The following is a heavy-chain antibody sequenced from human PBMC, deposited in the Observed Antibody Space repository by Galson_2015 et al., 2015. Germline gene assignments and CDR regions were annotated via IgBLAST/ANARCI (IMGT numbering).Heavy chain of an antibody. Sequence: LRLSCAASGFTFSSYAMSWIRQAPGKGLEWIGYIYYSGSTIYNPALKRRVTISVDTSKNQFSLKLMTVLTAETAVYYCGREVVVVPAALENYSYYYYMDVWGKGTTVTVSS. J-gene: IGHJ6*03. CDR2: IYYSGST. CDR3: GREVVVVPAALENYSYYYYMDV. V-gene: IGHV4-59*01. CDR1: GFTFSSYA. D-gene: IGHD2-2*01.